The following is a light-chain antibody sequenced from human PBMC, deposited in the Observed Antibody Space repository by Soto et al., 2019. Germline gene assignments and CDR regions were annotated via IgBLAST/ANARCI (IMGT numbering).Light chain of an antibody. CDR1: QSVSRY. Sequence: EIVLTQSPATLSLSPGERATLSCRASQSVSRYLAWYQQKPGQAPRLLIYGASSRATGIPDRFSGSGSETDFTLTISSLEPEDLGVYYCLHRMNWPLTFGQGTRLEIK. V-gene: IGKV3-11*01. CDR2: GAS. CDR3: LHRMNWPLT. J-gene: IGKJ5*01.